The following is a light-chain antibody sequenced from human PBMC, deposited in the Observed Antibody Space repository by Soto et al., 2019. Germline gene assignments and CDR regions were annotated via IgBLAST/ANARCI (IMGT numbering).Light chain of an antibody. CDR2: SNN. J-gene: IGLJ2*01. CDR3: AAWDDSLNGVV. CDR1: SSNIGSNY. Sequence: QSVLTQPPSASGTPGQRVTISCSGSSSNIGSNYVYWYQQLPGAAPKLLIYSNNQRPSGVPDRFSGSKSGTSASLAISGPQSEYEADYYCAAWDDSLNGVVFGGGTQLTVL. V-gene: IGLV1-44*01.